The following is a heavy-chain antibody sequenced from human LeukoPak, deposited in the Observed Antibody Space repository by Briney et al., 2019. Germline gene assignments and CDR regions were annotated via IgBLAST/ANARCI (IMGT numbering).Heavy chain of an antibody. D-gene: IGHD5-18*01. CDR3: AKNLGYGYDFDY. CDR2: IYNGGST. V-gene: IGHV3-53*05. J-gene: IGHJ4*02. Sequence: PGGSLRLSCAASGFTVSSNYMSWVRQAPGKGLEWVSLIYNGGSTSYADSVKGRFTLSRDNSKNTLYLQMNSLRAEDTAVYYCAKNLGYGYDFDYWGQGTLVTVSS. CDR1: GFTVSSNY.